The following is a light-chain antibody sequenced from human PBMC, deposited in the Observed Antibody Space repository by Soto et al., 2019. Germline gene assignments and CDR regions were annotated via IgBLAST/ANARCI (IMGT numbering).Light chain of an antibody. J-gene: IGKJ1*01. CDR2: GAS. CDR3: QQYDSSPRT. Sequence: PWERATLSCRASQTISSNYLAWYQQKPGQAPRLLIHGASTRAIGIPDRFSGSGSGADFILTISRLEPEDFAVYYCQQYDSSPRTFGQGTKWIS. CDR1: QTISSNY. V-gene: IGKV3-20*01.